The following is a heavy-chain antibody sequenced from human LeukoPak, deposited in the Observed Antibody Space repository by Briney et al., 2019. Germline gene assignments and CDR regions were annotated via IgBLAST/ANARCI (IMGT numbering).Heavy chain of an antibody. J-gene: IGHJ3*02. CDR1: GGSISYYY. Sequence: SETLSLTCTVSGGSISYYYWNWIRQPPGKGLEWIGYIYYSGSTNYNPSLKSRVTISVDTSKNQFSLKLSSVTAADTAVYYCSSFDSSGSHAFDMWGQGTMVTVSS. CDR3: SSFDSSGSHAFDM. D-gene: IGHD3-22*01. CDR2: IYYSGST. V-gene: IGHV4-59*01.